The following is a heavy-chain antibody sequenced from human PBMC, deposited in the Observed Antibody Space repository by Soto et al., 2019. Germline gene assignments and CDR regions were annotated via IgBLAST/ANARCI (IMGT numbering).Heavy chain of an antibody. J-gene: IGHJ5*02. CDR2: ISGSGGST. CDR1: GFTFSSYA. CDR3: AKAGGLWFGDLPGLLGP. Sequence: RLSCAASGFTFSSYAMSWVRQAPGKGLEWVSAISGSGGSTYYADSVKGRFTISRDNSKNTLYLQMNSLRAEDTAVYYCAKAGGLWFGDLPGLLGPWGQGSLVIVSS. V-gene: IGHV3-23*01. D-gene: IGHD3-10*01.